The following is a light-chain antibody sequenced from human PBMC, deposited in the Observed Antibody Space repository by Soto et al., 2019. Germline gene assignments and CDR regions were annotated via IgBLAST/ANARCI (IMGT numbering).Light chain of an antibody. CDR3: GTWDSSLSAVV. Sequence: QSVLTQSPSASGTPGQRVTISCSGSSSNIGSNYVYWYRQLPGTAPKLLIYSDTQRPSGVPDRFSGSKSGTSASLAISGLRSEDEADYYCGTWDSSLSAVVFGGGTKLTVL. CDR1: SSNIGSNY. CDR2: SDT. V-gene: IGLV1-47*02. J-gene: IGLJ2*01.